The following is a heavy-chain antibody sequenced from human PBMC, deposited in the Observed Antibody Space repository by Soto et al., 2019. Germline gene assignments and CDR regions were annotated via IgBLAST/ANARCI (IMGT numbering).Heavy chain of an antibody. Sequence: SETLSLTCAVSGYSISSGYYWGWIRQPPGKGLEWIGGIYHSGSTYYNPSLKSRVTISVDTSKNQFSLKLSSVTAADTAVYYCARPTYGYNYFDYWGQGTLVTVSS. CDR3: ARPTYGYNYFDY. J-gene: IGHJ4*02. CDR1: GYSISSGYY. D-gene: IGHD4-17*01. V-gene: IGHV4-38-2*01. CDR2: IYHSGST.